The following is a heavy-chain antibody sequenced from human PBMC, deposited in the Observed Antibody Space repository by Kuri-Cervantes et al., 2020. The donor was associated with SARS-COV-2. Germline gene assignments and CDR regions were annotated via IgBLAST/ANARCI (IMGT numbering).Heavy chain of an antibody. CDR2: INTNSGNA. Sequence: ASVKVSCKASGYTFTSYAMNWVRQAPGQGLEWMGGINTNSGNATYAQKFTGRVIFTSDNSISTAYMQLSSLRAEDTAVYYCAREHLMGASPDYWC. V-gene: IGHV1-8*03. J-gene: IGHJ4*01. CDR1: GYTFTSYA. CDR3: AREHLMGASPDY. D-gene: IGHD3-16*01.